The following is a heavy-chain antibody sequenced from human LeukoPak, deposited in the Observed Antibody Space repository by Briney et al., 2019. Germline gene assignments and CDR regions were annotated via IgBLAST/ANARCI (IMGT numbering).Heavy chain of an antibody. D-gene: IGHD4-17*01. CDR3: AKHGEAYGDSKTDY. V-gene: IGHV3-23*01. CDR1: GFTFSIYA. Sequence: QPGGSLRLSCAASGFTFSIYAMSWARQAPGKGLVWVSGISGSGGRTYYADSVKRRFTISRDNSKNTLYLQMNSLRAEDTAVFYCAKHGEAYGDSKTDYWGQGTLVTVSS. J-gene: IGHJ4*02. CDR2: ISGSGGRT.